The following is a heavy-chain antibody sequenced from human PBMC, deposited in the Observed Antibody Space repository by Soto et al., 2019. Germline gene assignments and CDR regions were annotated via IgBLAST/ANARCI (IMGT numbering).Heavy chain of an antibody. CDR1: GGYFSGYY. V-gene: IGHV4-34*01. D-gene: IGHD3-10*01. CDR3: ARVPGLYYGSGLWWFEP. Sequence: NPSETLSLTGSVYGGYFSGYYWSWIRQPPGKGLEWIGEINRSGSTNYNPSLKSRVTISVDTSKNQFSLKLNSVTAADTAAYYCARVPGLYYGSGLWWFEPWGPGTPLTVSS. J-gene: IGHJ5*02. CDR2: INRSGST.